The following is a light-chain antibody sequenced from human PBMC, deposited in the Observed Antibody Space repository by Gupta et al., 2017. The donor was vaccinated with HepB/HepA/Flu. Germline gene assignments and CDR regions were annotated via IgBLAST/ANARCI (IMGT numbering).Light chain of an antibody. CDR1: SSNVGRDN. J-gene: IGLJ1*01. CDR3: AAWDNSLSAYV. CDR2: NDD. V-gene: IGLV1-47*02. Sequence: QPVLTQPPSASGTPGQRVAISFSGSSSNVGRDNVYWYRQLPGTAPKLLIYNDDRRPSGVPDRFSGSKSGTSASLAISGLRSEDEADYYCAAWDNSLSAYVFGTGTWVTVL.